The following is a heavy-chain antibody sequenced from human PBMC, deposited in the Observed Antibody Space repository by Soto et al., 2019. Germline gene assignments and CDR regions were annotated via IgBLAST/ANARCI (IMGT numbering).Heavy chain of an antibody. CDR3: ARGGQQLVLNWFDP. D-gene: IGHD6-13*01. CDR1: GYTFTTYT. CDR2: INAGNGNT. V-gene: IGHV1-3*01. Sequence: QVQLVQSGAEVKEPGASVKVSCKSSGYTFTTYTMHWVRQAPGQGLEWMGWINAGNGNTKYSQKFQGRVTITSDTPASTTYMELSGLRSEDTAVYYCARGGQQLVLNWFDPWGQGTLVAVSS. J-gene: IGHJ5*02.